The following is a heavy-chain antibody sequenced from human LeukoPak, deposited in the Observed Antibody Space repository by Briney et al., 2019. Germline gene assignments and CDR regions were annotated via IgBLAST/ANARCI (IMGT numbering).Heavy chain of an antibody. CDR2: IKQDGSEK. V-gene: IGHV3-7*01. J-gene: IGHJ1*01. CDR3: VRAGTTFNFQH. Sequence: GGSLRLSCAASGFTFSGYWMSWVRQAPGKGLEWVANIKQDGSEKYYVDSVKGRFTISRGNAKNSLSVQMNSLRVEDTAVYYCVRAGTTFNFQHWGQGTLVTVSS. D-gene: IGHD4-11*01. CDR1: GFTFSGYW.